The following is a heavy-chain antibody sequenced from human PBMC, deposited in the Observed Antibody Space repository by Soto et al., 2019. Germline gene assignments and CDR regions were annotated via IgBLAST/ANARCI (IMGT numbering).Heavy chain of an antibody. V-gene: IGHV4-34*01. J-gene: IGHJ6*02. CDR3: ARILNYYYYGMDV. Sequence: SETLSLTCAVYGGSFSGYYWSWIRQPPGKGLEWIGEINHSGSTNYNPSLKSRVTISVDTSKNQFSLKLSSVTAADTAVYYCARILNYYYYGMDVWGQGPTVTF. CDR1: GGSFSGYY. CDR2: INHSGST.